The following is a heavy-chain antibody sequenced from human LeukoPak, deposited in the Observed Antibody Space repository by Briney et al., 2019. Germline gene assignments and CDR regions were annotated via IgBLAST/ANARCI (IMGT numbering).Heavy chain of an antibody. D-gene: IGHD3-22*01. CDR3: AHRDDGREHYYDSSGYRYAFDI. Sequence: GPTLLKPTQTLTLTFTFSGFSLSTPGVGVGWIRQPPANALESLSLIYLNDDKRFIPSLNSSLTITKHTSKNHVVLRMTNMDPVDTATYYCAHRDDGREHYYDSSGYRYAFDIWGKGTMVTVSS. CDR2: IYLNDDK. V-gene: IGHV2-5*01. J-gene: IGHJ3*02. CDR1: GFSLSTPGVG.